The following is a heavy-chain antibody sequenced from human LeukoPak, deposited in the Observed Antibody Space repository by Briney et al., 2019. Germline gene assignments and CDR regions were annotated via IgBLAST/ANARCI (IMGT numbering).Heavy chain of an antibody. D-gene: IGHD3-22*01. CDR3: ARTYYYDSSGYSNPGGY. CDR2: ISYDGSNK. J-gene: IGHJ4*02. CDR1: GFTFSSYA. Sequence: GGSLRLSCAASGFTFSSYAMHWVRQAPGKGLEWVALISYDGSNKYYADSVKGRFTISRDNSKNTLWLQMNSLRAEDTAVYYCARTYYYDSSGYSNPGGYWGQGTLVTVSS. V-gene: IGHV3-30-3*01.